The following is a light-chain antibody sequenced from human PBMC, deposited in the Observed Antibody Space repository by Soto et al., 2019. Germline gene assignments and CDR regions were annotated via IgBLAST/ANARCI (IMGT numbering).Light chain of an antibody. J-gene: IGKJ2*01. Sequence: IQMTQSPSSLSASVGDRVTITCQASQDITKYLNWYLQTPGKAPKLLIFDTSKLEAGVPARFSGSGSGTDFTLTISSLQPEDIGTYYCQQYAKVPYTFGQGTKLEFK. CDR3: QQYAKVPYT. CDR2: DTS. CDR1: QDITKY. V-gene: IGKV1-33*01.